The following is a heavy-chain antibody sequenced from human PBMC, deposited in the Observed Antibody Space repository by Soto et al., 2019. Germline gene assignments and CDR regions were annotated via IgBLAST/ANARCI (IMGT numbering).Heavy chain of an antibody. D-gene: IGHD3-10*01. J-gene: IGHJ6*02. V-gene: IGHV3-73*02. CDR1: GFTFSGSA. CDR2: IRSKANSYAT. Sequence: EVQLVESGGGLVQPGGSLKLSCAASGFTFSGSAMHWVRQASGKGLEWVGRIRSKANSYATAYAASVKGRFTISRDDSKNTAYLQMNSLKTEDTAVYYCTRYGGDLWFGELSSKTKYYYGMDVWGQGTTVTVSS. CDR3: TRYGGDLWFGELSSKTKYYYGMDV.